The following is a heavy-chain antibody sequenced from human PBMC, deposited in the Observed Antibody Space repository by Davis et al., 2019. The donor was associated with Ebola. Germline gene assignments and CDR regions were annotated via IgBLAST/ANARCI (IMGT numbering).Heavy chain of an antibody. CDR2: IYTSGSA. D-gene: IGHD3-3*01. Sequence: LRLSCTVSGVSVNSGDYYWSWIRQLPGQGLEWIGFIYTSGSAYYNPSLESQVSISLDTSKSHFSLKLSSVTAADTAVYYCARDHGAHYDFWSGYRNYGMDVWGQGTTVTVSS. CDR3: ARDHGAHYDFWSGYRNYGMDV. CDR1: GVSVNSGDYY. J-gene: IGHJ6*02. V-gene: IGHV4-31*01.